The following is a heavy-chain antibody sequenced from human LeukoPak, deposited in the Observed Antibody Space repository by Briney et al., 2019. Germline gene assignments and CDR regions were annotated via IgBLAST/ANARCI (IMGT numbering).Heavy chain of an antibody. V-gene: IGHV1-3*01. CDR2: INAGNGNT. CDR3: ARGSPYYDILTGYSRFDP. J-gene: IGHJ5*02. CDR1: GYTFTSYA. Sequence: GASVKVSCKASGYTFTSYAMHWVRQAPGQRLEWMGWINAGNGNTKYSQKFQGRVTITRDASASTAYMELSSLRSEDTAVYYCARGSPYYDILTGYSRFDPWGQGTLVTVSS. D-gene: IGHD3-9*01.